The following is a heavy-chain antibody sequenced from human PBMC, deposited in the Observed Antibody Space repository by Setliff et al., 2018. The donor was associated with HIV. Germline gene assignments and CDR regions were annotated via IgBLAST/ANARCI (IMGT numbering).Heavy chain of an antibody. Sequence: PSETLSLTCTVSGGSITSSTYYWDWIRQPPGKGLEWIGSIFYSGSTYYNPSVKSRVTISIDTSKNQFSLRLSSVTAADTAVYYCARDHKYYYDSSGLDYWGQGTLVTV. CDR2: IFYSGST. CDR3: ARDHKYYYDSSGLDY. V-gene: IGHV4-39*07. CDR1: GGSITSSTYY. D-gene: IGHD3-22*01. J-gene: IGHJ4*02.